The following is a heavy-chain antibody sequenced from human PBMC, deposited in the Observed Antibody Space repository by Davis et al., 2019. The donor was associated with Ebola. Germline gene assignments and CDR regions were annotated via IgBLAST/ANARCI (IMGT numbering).Heavy chain of an antibody. D-gene: IGHD6-19*01. Sequence: GESLKISCAASGFTFSSYNMSWIRQAPGKGLEWVSYISSSGSTIYYADSVKGRFTISRDNAKNSLYLQMNSLKTEDTAVYYCTTERGSGWYYYYYGMDVWGQGTTVTVSS. CDR2: ISSSGSTI. CDR1: GFTFSSYN. J-gene: IGHJ6*02. CDR3: TTERGSGWYYYYYGMDV. V-gene: IGHV3-11*01.